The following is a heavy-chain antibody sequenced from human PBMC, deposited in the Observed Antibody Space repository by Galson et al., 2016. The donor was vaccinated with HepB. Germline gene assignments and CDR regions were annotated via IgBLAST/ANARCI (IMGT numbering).Heavy chain of an antibody. J-gene: IGHJ3*02. CDR1: GYIFSTYW. D-gene: IGHD3-3*01. CDR3: ARQGSQTTEWYASWDNAAFNI. V-gene: IGHV5-51*01. Sequence: QSGAEVKKPGESLKISCQGSGYIFSTYWIGWVRQVPGKGLEWMGIIYPRDSNTRYSPSFRGQVTMSVDKSINTAHLQWNSLKASDRAIYYCARQGSQTTEWYASWDNAAFNIWGQGKMVTVS. CDR2: IYPRDSNT.